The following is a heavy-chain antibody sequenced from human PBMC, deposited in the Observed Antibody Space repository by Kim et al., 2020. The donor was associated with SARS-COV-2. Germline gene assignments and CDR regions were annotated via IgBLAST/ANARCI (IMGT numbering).Heavy chain of an antibody. J-gene: IGHJ4*02. Sequence: SETLSLTCTVSGGSISSSGYYWGWIRQPPGKGLEWIGSVYYTGATYYDPSLKSRVTISGDTSENQFSLKLSSVTAADTAVYYCARHFPGNSIRFLWLYQFDSWGQGTLVTVTS. CDR2: VYYTGAT. D-gene: IGHD2-2*02. CDR3: ARHFPGNSIRFLWLYQFDS. CDR1: GGSISSSGYY. V-gene: IGHV4-39*01.